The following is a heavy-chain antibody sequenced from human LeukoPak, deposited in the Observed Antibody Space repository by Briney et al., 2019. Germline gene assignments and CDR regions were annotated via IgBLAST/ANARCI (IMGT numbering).Heavy chain of an antibody. CDR3: ARDSGIVVVTAGFDY. CDR2: ISYDGSNK. CDR1: GFTFSSYA. Sequence: GGSLRLSCAASGFTFSSYAMHWVRQAPGKGLEWVAVISYDGSNKYYADSVKGRFTISRDNSKNTLYLQMNSLRAEDTAVYYCARDSGIVVVTAGFDYWGQGTLVTVSS. J-gene: IGHJ4*02. V-gene: IGHV3-30*04. D-gene: IGHD2-21*02.